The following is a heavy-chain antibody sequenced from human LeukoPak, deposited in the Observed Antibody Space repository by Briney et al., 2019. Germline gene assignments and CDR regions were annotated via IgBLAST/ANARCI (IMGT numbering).Heavy chain of an antibody. D-gene: IGHD2-8*01. Sequence: GGSLRLSCTGSGFPFNMFAMNWVRQAPGQGLEWVPGLSRGGETRKYADSVKGRFTVSRDASKNMVFLQMNDLRPEDTAVYYCAKEQRIRHCSEGVCMEGYYFDYWGQGSLVTVSS. J-gene: IGHJ4*02. CDR2: LSRGGETR. V-gene: IGHV3-23*01. CDR3: AKEQRIRHCSEGVCMEGYYFDY. CDR1: GFPFNMFA.